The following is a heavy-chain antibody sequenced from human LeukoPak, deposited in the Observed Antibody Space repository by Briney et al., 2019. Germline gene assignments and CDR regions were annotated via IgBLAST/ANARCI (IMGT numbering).Heavy chain of an antibody. J-gene: IGHJ3*02. D-gene: IGHD6-19*01. CDR3: ATLAVAGTENAFDI. Sequence: GGSLRLSCAASGFTFSNYGMSWVRQAPGKGLEWVSLISGSGGSTYYADSVKGRFTISRDNSKNTLYMQMNSLRAEDTAVYYCATLAVAGTENAFDIWGQGTMVTVSS. V-gene: IGHV3-23*01. CDR1: GFTFSNYG. CDR2: ISGSGGST.